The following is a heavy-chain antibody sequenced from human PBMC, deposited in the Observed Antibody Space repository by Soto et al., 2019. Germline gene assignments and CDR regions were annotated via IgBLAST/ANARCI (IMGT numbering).Heavy chain of an antibody. D-gene: IGHD2-2*01. Sequence: QITLKESGPTLVKPTQTLTLTCTFSGFSLSADGVGVGWIRQPPGKALEWLALIYWDDDKRYRPSLKSRLTITEDTSKNQVVLTMTNMDPVDTATYYCAHAYGGTSWPNDAFDVWGQGRWSPSLQ. CDR2: IYWDDDK. CDR1: GFSLSADGVG. V-gene: IGHV2-5*02. J-gene: IGHJ3*01. CDR3: AHAYGGTSWPNDAFDV.